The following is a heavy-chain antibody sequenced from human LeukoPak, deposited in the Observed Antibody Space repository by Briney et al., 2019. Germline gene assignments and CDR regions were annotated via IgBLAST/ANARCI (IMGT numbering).Heavy chain of an antibody. CDR1: GLSFGSYG. J-gene: IGHJ4*02. D-gene: IGHD2-2*01. V-gene: IGHV3-48*01. Sequence: PGGSLRLSCAASGLSFGSYGMHWVRQAPGKGLEDLSYINSDGKTTWYADSVKGRFTASRDNAKNTLYLQMNSLRAEDTAVYYCAKVTVVVPAVGLDYWGQGTLVTVSS. CDR2: INSDGKTT. CDR3: AKVTVVVPAVGLDY.